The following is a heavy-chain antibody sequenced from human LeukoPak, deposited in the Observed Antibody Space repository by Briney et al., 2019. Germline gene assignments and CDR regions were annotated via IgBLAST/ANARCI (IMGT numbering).Heavy chain of an antibody. CDR2: INHSGST. CDR1: GVSFSGYY. Sequence: SETLSLTCAVYGVSFSGYYWSWIRQPPGKGLEWIGEINHSGSTNYNPSLKSRVTISVDTSKNQFSLKLSSVTAADTAVYYCARGPPLGYGSGSYYRYYYYMDVWGKGTTVTVSS. V-gene: IGHV4-34*01. J-gene: IGHJ6*03. D-gene: IGHD3-10*01. CDR3: ARGPPLGYGSGSYYRYYYYMDV.